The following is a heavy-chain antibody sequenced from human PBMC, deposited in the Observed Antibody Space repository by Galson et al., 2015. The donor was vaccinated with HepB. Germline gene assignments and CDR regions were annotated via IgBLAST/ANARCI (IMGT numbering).Heavy chain of an antibody. V-gene: IGHV1-69*04. D-gene: IGHD1-1*01. J-gene: IGHJ4*02. CDR1: GGTFSSYA. CDR2: IIPILGIA. Sequence: SVKVSCKASGGTFSSYAISWVRQAPGQGLEWMGRIIPILGIANYAQKFQGRVTITADKSTSTAYMELSSLRSEDTAVYYCARDPPNTGLRTGTTSWEPDYWGQGTLVTVSS. CDR3: ARDPPNTGLRTGTTSWEPDY.